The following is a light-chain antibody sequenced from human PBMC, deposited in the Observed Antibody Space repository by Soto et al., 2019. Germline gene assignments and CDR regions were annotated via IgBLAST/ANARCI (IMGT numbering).Light chain of an antibody. CDR1: QSVSNNY. CDR3: QQYGSSPVS. J-gene: IGKJ3*01. Sequence: EIVLTQSPGTLSLSPGERATLSCRASQSVSNNYLAWYQQKPGQAPRFLMYGASSRATGTPDRFSCSGYGTDFTITISRLEPEDYAVYYCQQYGSSPVSFGPGTKVDIK. V-gene: IGKV3-20*01. CDR2: GAS.